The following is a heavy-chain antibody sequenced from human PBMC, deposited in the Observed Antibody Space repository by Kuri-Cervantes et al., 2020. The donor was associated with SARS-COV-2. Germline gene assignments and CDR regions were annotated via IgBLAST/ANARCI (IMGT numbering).Heavy chain of an antibody. J-gene: IGHJ4*02. CDR3: AREWGGSYLVGFDY. CDR1: GFTFSDYY. D-gene: IGHD1-26*01. CDR2: ISYDGSNK. V-gene: IGHV3-30-3*01. Sequence: GGSLRLACAASGFTFSDYYMSWIRQAPGKGLEWVAVISYDGSNKYYADSVKGRFTISRDNSKNTLYLQMNSLRAEDTAVYYCAREWGGSYLVGFDYWGQGTLVTVSS.